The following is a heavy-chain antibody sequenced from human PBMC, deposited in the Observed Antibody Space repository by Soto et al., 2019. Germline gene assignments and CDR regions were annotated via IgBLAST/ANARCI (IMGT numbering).Heavy chain of an antibody. CDR1: GRSMSSNY. CDR3: ESYRGAFYFDS. V-gene: IGHV4-59*01. J-gene: IGHJ4*02. CDR2: VFYGGT. Sequence: PSETLSLTCSVSGRSMSSNYWSWIRQSPDKGLEWLGYVFYGGTDYNPSLEGRISRSVETPXSQFSLKLTSVTAADTAVYYCESYRGAFYFDSWGQGIKVTVSS. D-gene: IGHD4-4*01.